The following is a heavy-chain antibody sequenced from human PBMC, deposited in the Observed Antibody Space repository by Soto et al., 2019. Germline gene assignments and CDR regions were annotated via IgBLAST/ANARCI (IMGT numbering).Heavy chain of an antibody. D-gene: IGHD4-17*01. J-gene: IGHJ4*02. CDR1: GYIFNSFG. CDR3: ARRWTTGEIDY. V-gene: IGHV1-18*01. Sequence: QVQLVQSGGEVKKPGASVKVSCKASGYIFNSFGISWVRQAPGQGLEWMGWISAYTGNTKYAQNFQGRVTMTPDTSTSTAYMELRSLRSDDTAVYYCARRWTTGEIDYWGQGPLVTVSS. CDR2: ISAYTGNT.